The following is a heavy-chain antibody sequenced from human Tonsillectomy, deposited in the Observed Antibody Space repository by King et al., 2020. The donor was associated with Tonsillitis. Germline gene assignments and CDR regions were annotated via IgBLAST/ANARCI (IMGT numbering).Heavy chain of an antibody. Sequence: VQLVESGGGVVQPGRSLRLSCAASGFTFSNYAMHWVRQAPGKGLEWVAVISYDGSDKFYGDSVKGRFTISRDNSKNTLYLQMNSLRAEDTAVYYCAKDFGDVAVAGDFDYWGQGTLVTVSS. CDR2: ISYDGSDK. D-gene: IGHD6-19*01. J-gene: IGHJ4*02. CDR1: GFTFSNYA. CDR3: AKDFGDVAVAGDFDY. V-gene: IGHV3-30*18.